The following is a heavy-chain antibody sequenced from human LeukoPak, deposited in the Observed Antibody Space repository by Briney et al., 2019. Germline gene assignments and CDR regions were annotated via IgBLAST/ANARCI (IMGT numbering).Heavy chain of an antibody. D-gene: IGHD2-2*01. V-gene: IGHV1-69*13. CDR2: IIPTFGTA. J-gene: IGHJ4*02. CDR3: ASATLYCSSTSCYAFREYYFDY. Sequence: ASVKVSCKASGGTFSSYAISWVRQAPGQGLEWMGGIIPTFGTANYAQKFQGRVTITADESTSTAYMELSSLRSEDTAVYYCASATLYCSSTSCYAFREYYFDYWGQGTLVTVSS. CDR1: GGTFSSYA.